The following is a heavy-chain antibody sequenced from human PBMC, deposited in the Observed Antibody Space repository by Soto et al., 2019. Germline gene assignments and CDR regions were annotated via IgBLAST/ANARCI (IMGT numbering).Heavy chain of an antibody. J-gene: IGHJ1*01. CDR1: GFTFSSYA. CDR3: AGALAVAGKGAEYFQH. D-gene: IGHD6-19*01. V-gene: IGHV3-30-3*01. Sequence: QVQLVESGGGVVQPGRSLRLSCAASGFTFSSYAMHWVRQAPGKGLEWVAVISYDGSNKYYADSVKGRFTISRDNSKNTLYLQMNSLRAEDTAVYYCAGALAVAGKGAEYFQHWGQGTLVTVSS. CDR2: ISYDGSNK.